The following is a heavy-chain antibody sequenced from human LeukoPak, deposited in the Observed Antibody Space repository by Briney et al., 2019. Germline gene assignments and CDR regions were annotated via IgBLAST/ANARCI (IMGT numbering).Heavy chain of an antibody. J-gene: IGHJ1*01. V-gene: IGHV3-23*01. D-gene: IGHD6-13*01. Sequence: AGGSLRLSCAASGFTFSSYAMSWVRQAPGKGLEWVSAISGSGGSTYYADSVKGRFTISRDNSKNTLYLQMNSLRAEDTAVYYCAKDRLQLVRAEYFQHWGQGTLVTVSS. CDR3: AKDRLQLVRAEYFQH. CDR1: GFTFSSYA. CDR2: ISGSGGST.